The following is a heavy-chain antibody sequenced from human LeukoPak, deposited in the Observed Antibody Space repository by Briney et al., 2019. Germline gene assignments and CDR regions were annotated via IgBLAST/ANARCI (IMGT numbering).Heavy chain of an antibody. J-gene: IGHJ3*02. CDR3: ARAIVVVPAAITAFDI. CDR1: GGTFSSYA. V-gene: IGHV1-69*05. D-gene: IGHD2-2*01. Sequence: GASVKVSCKASGGTFSSYAISWVRQAPGQGLEWMGGIIPIFGTANYAQKFQGRVTITTDESTSTAYMELSSLRSEDTAVYYCARAIVVVPAAITAFDIWGQGTMVTVSS. CDR2: IIPIFGTA.